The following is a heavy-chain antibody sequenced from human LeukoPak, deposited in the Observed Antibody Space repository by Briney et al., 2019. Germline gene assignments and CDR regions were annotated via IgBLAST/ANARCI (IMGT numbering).Heavy chain of an antibody. CDR2: IIPILGIA. Sequence: SVKVSCKASGGTFSSYAISWVRQAPGQGLEWMGRIIPILGIANYAQKFQGRVTITADKSTSTAYMELSSLRSEDTAVYYCARYRDYYDSSGYYYTWGQGTLVTVSS. CDR1: GGTFSSYA. D-gene: IGHD3-22*01. V-gene: IGHV1-69*04. J-gene: IGHJ5*02. CDR3: ARYRDYYDSSGYYYT.